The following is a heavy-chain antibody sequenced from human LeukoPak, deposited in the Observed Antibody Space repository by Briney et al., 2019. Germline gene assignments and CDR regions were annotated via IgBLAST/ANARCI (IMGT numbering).Heavy chain of an antibody. D-gene: IGHD2-15*01. CDR3: ATVKGYCSGGSCYLNPLDY. V-gene: IGHV1-24*01. CDR1: GYTLTELS. J-gene: IGHJ4*02. CDR2: FDPEDGET. Sequence: ASVKVSCKVSGYTLTELSMHWVRQAPGKGLEWMGGFDPEDGETIYAQKFQGRVTMTEDTSTDTAYMELSSLRSEDTAVYYCATVKGYCSGGSCYLNPLDYWGQGTLVTVSP.